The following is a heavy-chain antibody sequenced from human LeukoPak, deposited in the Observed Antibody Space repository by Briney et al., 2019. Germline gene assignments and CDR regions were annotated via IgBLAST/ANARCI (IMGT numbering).Heavy chain of an antibody. CDR3: AVGYCSSTSCYREYFQH. CDR2: IYHSGST. V-gene: IGHV4-38-2*01. J-gene: IGHJ1*01. CDR1: GYSISSGYY. Sequence: SETLSLTCAVSGYSISSGYYWGWIRQPPGKGLEWIGTIYHSGSTYYNPSLKSRVTISVDTSKNQFSLKLRSVTTADTAVYYCAVGYCSSTSCYREYFQHWGQGTLVTVSS. D-gene: IGHD2-2*02.